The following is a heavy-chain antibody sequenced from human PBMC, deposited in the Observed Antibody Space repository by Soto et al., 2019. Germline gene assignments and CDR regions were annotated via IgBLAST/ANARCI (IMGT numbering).Heavy chain of an antibody. V-gene: IGHV4-34*01. Sequence: SETLSLTCAVYGGSFSGYYWSWIRQPPGKGLEWIGEINHSGSTNYNPSLKSRVTISVDTSKNQFSLKLSSVTAADTAVYYCARGRVVGGYSGYDRSVNAFDIWGQGTMVTVSS. J-gene: IGHJ3*02. D-gene: IGHD5-12*01. CDR2: INHSGST. CDR1: GGSFSGYY. CDR3: ARGRVVGGYSGYDRSVNAFDI.